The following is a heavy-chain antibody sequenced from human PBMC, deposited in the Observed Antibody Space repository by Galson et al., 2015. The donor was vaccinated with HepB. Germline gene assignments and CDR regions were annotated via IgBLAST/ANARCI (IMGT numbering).Heavy chain of an antibody. J-gene: IGHJ1*01. CDR2: ISYDGSNK. D-gene: IGHD6-19*01. Sequence: SLRLSCAASGFTFSSYAMHWVRQAPGKGLEWVAVISYDGSNKYNADSVKGRFTISRDNSKNTLYLQMNSLRAEDTAVYYCARDPRGWVPEYFQHWGQGTLVTVSS. V-gene: IGHV3-30-3*01. CDR1: GFTFSSYA. CDR3: ARDPRGWVPEYFQH.